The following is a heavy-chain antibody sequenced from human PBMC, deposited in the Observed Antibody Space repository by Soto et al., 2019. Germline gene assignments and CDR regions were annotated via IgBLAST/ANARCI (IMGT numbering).Heavy chain of an antibody. CDR2: IYSGGNS. CDR3: ARDSYYDSRGAYNGMDV. CDR1: GFTVSTNY. V-gene: IGHV3-53*01. D-gene: IGHD3-22*01. Sequence: GSLRLSCAASGFTVSTNYVSWVRQAPGKGLEWVSVIYSGGNSYYADSVKGRFIISRDNSKNTVYLQMNSLRAEDTAVYYCARDSYYDSRGAYNGMDVWGQTPTVTVSS. J-gene: IGHJ6*02.